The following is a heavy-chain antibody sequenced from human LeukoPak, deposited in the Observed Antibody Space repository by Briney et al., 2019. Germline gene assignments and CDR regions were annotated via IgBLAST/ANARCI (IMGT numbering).Heavy chain of an antibody. J-gene: IGHJ5*02. V-gene: IGHV4-34*01. D-gene: IGHD2-2*01. CDR2: INYSGST. CDR1: GGSFSGYY. CDR3: ARIVVPAAIWWFDP. Sequence: RTSETLSLTCAVYGGSFSGYYWSWIRQPPGKGLEWIGEINYSGSTNYNPSLKSRVTISVDTSKNQFSLKLSSVTAADTAVYYCARIVVPAAIWWFDPWGQGTLVTVSS.